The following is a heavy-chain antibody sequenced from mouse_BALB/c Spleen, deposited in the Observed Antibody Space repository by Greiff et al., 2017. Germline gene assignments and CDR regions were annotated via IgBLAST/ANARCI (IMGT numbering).Heavy chain of an antibody. CDR3: AKTATATYAMDY. CDR1: GFSLTSYG. Sequence: QVHVKQSGPSLVQPSQSLSITCTVSGFSLTSYGVHWVRQSPGKGLEWLGVIWRGGSTDYNAAFMSRLSITKDNSKSQVFFKMNSLQADDTAIYYCAKTATATYAMDYWGQGTSVTVSS. J-gene: IGHJ4*01. D-gene: IGHD1-2*01. CDR2: IWRGGST. V-gene: IGHV2-5-1*01.